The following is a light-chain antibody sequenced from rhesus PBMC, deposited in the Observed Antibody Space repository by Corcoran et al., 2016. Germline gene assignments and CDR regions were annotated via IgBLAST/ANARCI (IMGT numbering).Light chain of an antibody. CDR3: LQYSSSPWT. CDR1: QGISSW. V-gene: IGKV1-22*01. J-gene: IGKJ1*01. CDR2: KAS. Sequence: DIQMTQSPSSLSASVGDKVTITCRASQGISSWLAWYQQKPGKAPKLLIYKASSLQSGVPSRVSGSGSGTDFTLTISSLQPEDFATYYCLQYSSSPWTFGQGTKVEIK.